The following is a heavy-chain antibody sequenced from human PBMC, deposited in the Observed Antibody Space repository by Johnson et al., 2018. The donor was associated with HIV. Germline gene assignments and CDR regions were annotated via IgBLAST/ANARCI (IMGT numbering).Heavy chain of an antibody. CDR3: ARDGGIGSTREDAFDI. CDR1: GFTVSGDY. Sequence: QEQLVESGGGLVQPGGSLRLSCAASGFTVSGDYMSWVRQAPGKGQEWVAAISYDGSNKYYADSVKGRLPISRDNSKNTLYLQMNSLRAEDTAVYYCARDGGIGSTREDAFDIWGQGTMVIVSS. D-gene: IGHD2-2*01. J-gene: IGHJ3*02. V-gene: IGHV3-30-3*01. CDR2: ISYDGSNK.